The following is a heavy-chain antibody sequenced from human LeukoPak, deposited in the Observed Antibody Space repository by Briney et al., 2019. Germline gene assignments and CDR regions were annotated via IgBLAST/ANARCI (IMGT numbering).Heavy chain of an antibody. Sequence: SATLSLTCTVSGGSISSSSYYWGWIRQPPGKGLEWIGSVYYSGSTYYNPSLKSRVTISVDTSKNQFSLKLNSVTAADTAVYYCATHSRAGSGGSENAFEIWGQGTMVT. CDR2: VYYSGST. D-gene: IGHD5-12*01. CDR1: GGSISSSSYY. V-gene: IGHV4-39*01. CDR3: ATHSRAGSGGSENAFEI. J-gene: IGHJ3*02.